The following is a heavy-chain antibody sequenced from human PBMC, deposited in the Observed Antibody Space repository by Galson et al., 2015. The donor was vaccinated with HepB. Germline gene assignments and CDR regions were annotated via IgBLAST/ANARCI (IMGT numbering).Heavy chain of an antibody. V-gene: IGHV1-8*01. D-gene: IGHD3-10*01. CDR2: VNPNTGYT. CDR3: NSGSGNIDY. CDR1: AYAFTTFD. J-gene: IGHJ4*02. Sequence: SVKVSCKASAYAFTTFDVYWVRLAPGQGLEWMGWVNPNTGYTTYAQKFQGRVTMTTNTFITTAYMELSSLRPEDAAVYYCNSGSGNIDYWGQGTLVTVSS.